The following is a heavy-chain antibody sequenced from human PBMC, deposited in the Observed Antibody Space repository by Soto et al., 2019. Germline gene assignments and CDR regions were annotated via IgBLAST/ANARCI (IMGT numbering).Heavy chain of an antibody. CDR2: ISGSGGSP. CDR3: AKARCSTTNCYVPDY. D-gene: IGHD2-2*01. J-gene: IGHJ4*02. CDR1: GFTFSTYT. V-gene: IGHV3-23*01. Sequence: GGSLRLSCAASGFTFSTYTMRWVRQAPGKGREWVSSISGSGGSPSYADSVQGRFTISRDNPKNTLYLQMNSLRAEDTAMYYCAKARCSTTNCYVPDYWGQGTLVTVSS.